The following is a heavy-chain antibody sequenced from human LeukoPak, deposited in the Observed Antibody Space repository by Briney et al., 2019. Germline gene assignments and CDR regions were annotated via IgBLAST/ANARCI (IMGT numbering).Heavy chain of an antibody. CDR2: ISRSGGST. D-gene: IGHD4-23*01. Sequence: GGSLRLSCAASGFTFSRYGMSWVRQAPGKGLEWVSGISRSGGSTYYADSVKGRFSTSRDNSKNTLYLQMNGLRAEDTAVYYCAKDLVETPHEDFFDSLGQGTPVTVSS. CDR3: AKDLVETPHEDFFDS. J-gene: IGHJ4*02. CDR1: GFTFSRYG. V-gene: IGHV3-23*01.